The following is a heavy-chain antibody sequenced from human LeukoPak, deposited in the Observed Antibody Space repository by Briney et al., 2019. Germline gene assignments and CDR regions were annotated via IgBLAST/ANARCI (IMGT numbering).Heavy chain of an antibody. CDR1: GYTFTDYW. CDR2: YYPGDSRT. V-gene: IGHV5-51*01. J-gene: IGHJ5*02. D-gene: IGHD2-21*01. CDR3: ACRLLLGTRFEP. Sequence: GESLQISCKASGYTFTDYWIGWVRQMPGKGLEWMAVYYPGDSRTRYNPSFQGQVTISADRSINTAYLKWSNLRASDTALYFCACRLLLGTRFEPWGQGTLVTVSS.